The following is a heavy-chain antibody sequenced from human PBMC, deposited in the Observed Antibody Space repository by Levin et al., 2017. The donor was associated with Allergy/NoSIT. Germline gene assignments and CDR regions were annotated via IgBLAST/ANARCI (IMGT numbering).Heavy chain of an antibody. Sequence: SGGSLRLSCVASRLPFSTNAMSWVRQAPGKGLEWVSGISRSSDNTCYADSVKGRFTISRDNSKNTLYLQMNDLRAEDTAMYFCAKDRPDGYHGYFFDFWGQGTLVTVSS. CDR2: ISRSSDNT. CDR3: AKDRPDGYHGYFFDF. V-gene: IGHV3-23*01. D-gene: IGHD5-18*01. CDR1: RLPFSTNA. J-gene: IGHJ4*02.